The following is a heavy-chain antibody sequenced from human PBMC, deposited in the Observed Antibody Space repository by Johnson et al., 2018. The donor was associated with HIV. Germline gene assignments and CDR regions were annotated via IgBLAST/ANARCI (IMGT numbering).Heavy chain of an antibody. CDR2: ISYDGSIK. CDR3: ARERIGYSSSGDAFDI. CDR1: GFTFSSYA. J-gene: IGHJ3*02. D-gene: IGHD6-13*01. V-gene: IGHV3-30-3*01. Sequence: QVQLVESGGGLVKPGGSLRLSCAVSGFTFSSYALHWVRQAPGKGLEWVAVISYDGSIKFSADSVKGRFTISKDNSKNTLYLQMNSLRAEDTAVYYCARERIGYSSSGDAFDIWGQETVVTVSS.